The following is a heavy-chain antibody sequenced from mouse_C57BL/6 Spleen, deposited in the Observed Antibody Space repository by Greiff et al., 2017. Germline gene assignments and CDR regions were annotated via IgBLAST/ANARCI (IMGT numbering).Heavy chain of an antibody. V-gene: IGHV1-82*01. CDR1: GYAFSSSW. Sequence: VQLQQSGPELVKPGASVKISCKASGYAFSSSWMNWVKQRPGKGLEWIGRIYPGDGDTSYNGKFKGKATLTADKSSSTAYMQLSSLTSEDSAVYFWARGGRHGYDYAMGDWGKRPSVTVYS. CDR2: IYPGDGDT. CDR3: ARGGRHGYDYAMGD. D-gene: IGHD3-2*01. J-gene: IGHJ4*01.